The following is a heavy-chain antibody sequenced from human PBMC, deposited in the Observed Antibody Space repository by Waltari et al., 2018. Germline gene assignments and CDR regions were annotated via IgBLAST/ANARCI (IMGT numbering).Heavy chain of an antibody. D-gene: IGHD6-19*01. Sequence: VYLVESGGGLAQPAGSLRLSCAASGLSFSEFGLNWVRQAPGKGLESVAVIWHDGTNKYYADSVKGRFTVSRDNSKNTMYLQMNSLRVEDTAVYYCAPPRQWTFDSWGQGALVTVSS. CDR3: APPRQWTFDS. V-gene: IGHV3-33*08. CDR2: IWHDGTNK. J-gene: IGHJ4*02. CDR1: GLSFSEFG.